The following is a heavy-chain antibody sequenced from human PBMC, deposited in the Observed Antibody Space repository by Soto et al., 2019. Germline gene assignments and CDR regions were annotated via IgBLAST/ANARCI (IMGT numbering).Heavy chain of an antibody. CDR2: ISAYDGKI. Sequence: GASVKVSCKASGYTFTSYGISWVRQAPGQGLEWMGWISAYDGKIEYAQKVQDRVTMTTDTSTSTAYMELGGLRSDDTAVYYCAKIGGSYRPFDNWGQGTLVTVSS. CDR3: AKIGGSYRPFDN. D-gene: IGHD1-26*01. CDR1: GYTFTSYG. J-gene: IGHJ4*02. V-gene: IGHV1-18*01.